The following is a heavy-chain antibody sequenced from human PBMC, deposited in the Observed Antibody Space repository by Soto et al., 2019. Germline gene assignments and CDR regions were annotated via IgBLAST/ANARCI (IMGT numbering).Heavy chain of an antibody. J-gene: IGHJ4*02. CDR3: VALAR. V-gene: IGHV1-8*01. CDR1: GYTFTSFD. D-gene: IGHD6-6*01. Sequence: QVQLVQSGAEVREPGASVKVSCKASGYTFTSFDINWVRQASGQGLEWMGWMKPNSGDTGYGQIFQGRVGLTRDTSTSTAYMELSGLKSEDTAVYYCVALARWGQGTLVTVSS. CDR2: MKPNSGDT.